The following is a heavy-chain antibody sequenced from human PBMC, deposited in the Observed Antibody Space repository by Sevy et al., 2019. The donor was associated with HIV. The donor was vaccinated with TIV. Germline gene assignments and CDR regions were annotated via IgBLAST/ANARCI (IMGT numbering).Heavy chain of an antibody. D-gene: IGHD6-13*01. Sequence: SETLSLTCAVSGYSISSGYYWGWIRQPPGKGLEWIGSIYHSGSTYYNPSLKSRVTISVDTSKNQFSLKLSSVTAADTAVYYCASEAWYPYFDYWGQGTLVTVSS. CDR1: GYSISSGYY. J-gene: IGHJ4*02. V-gene: IGHV4-38-2*01. CDR2: IYHSGST. CDR3: ASEAWYPYFDY.